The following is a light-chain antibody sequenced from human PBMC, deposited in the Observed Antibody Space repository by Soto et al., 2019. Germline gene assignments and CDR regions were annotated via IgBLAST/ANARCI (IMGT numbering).Light chain of an antibody. V-gene: IGLV2-14*03. CDR3: NSYTTSSTLA. CDR2: DVS. CDR1: SSDVGSYKY. J-gene: IGLJ1*01. Sequence: QSALTQPASVSGSPGQSITISCTGTSSDVGSYKYVSWYQQHPGKAPKLMIYDVSNRPSGVSNRFSGSKSGNTASLTISGLRAEDEADYYCNSYTTSSTLAFGTGTKVTVL.